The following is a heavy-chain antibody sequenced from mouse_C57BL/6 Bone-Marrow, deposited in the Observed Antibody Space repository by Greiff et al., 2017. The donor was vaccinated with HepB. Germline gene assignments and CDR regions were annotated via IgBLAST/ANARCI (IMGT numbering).Heavy chain of an antibody. CDR2: IDPETGGT. J-gene: IGHJ1*03. CDR1: GYTFTDYE. Sequence: VQLQQSGAELVRPGASVTLSCKASGYTFTDYEMHWVKQTPVHGLEWIGAIDPETGGTAYNQKFKGKAILTADKSSSTAYMELRSLTSEDSAVYYCTREYYGSSYRVWGTGTTVTVSS. V-gene: IGHV1-15*01. CDR3: TREYYGSSYRV. D-gene: IGHD1-1*01.